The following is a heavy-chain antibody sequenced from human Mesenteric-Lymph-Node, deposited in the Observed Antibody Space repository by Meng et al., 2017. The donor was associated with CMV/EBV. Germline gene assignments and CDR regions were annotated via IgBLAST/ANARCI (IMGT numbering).Heavy chain of an antibody. CDR3: ARLSGDDYGDYVRRFDS. CDR1: GFTFSSYG. D-gene: IGHD4-17*01. V-gene: IGHV3-33*01. Sequence: GGSLRLSCAASGFTFSSYGMHWVRQAPGKGLEWVAFIGDDGSNKYYADSVKGRFTISRDNSKHTLFLQMNSLRAEDTAVYYCARLSGDDYGDYVRRFDSWGQGALVTVSS. CDR2: IGDDGSNK. J-gene: IGHJ4*02.